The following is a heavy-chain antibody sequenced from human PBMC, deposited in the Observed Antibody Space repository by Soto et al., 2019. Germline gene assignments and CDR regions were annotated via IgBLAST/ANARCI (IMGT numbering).Heavy chain of an antibody. CDR3: ATNNCTNGVCFLYGMDV. Sequence: SETLSLTCTASGGSISSSSYYWGWIRQPPGKGLEWIGSIYYSGSTYYNPSLKSRVTISVDTSKNQFSLKLSSVTAADTAVYYCATNNCTNGVCFLYGMDVWGEGTTVTVST. D-gene: IGHD2-8*01. CDR1: GGSISSSSYY. J-gene: IGHJ6*04. V-gene: IGHV4-39*01. CDR2: IYYSGST.